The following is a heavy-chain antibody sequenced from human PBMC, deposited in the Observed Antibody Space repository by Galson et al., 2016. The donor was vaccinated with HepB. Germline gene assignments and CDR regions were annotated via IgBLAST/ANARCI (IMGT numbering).Heavy chain of an antibody. Sequence: SLRLSCAASGFTFGDHYMDWVRQAPGKGLEWVGRTRNKAKTYTTEYAAPVTGRFTISRDDSKDSLYLQMNSLKTEDTAVYYCARGPTATENYHYGMDVWGQGTTVTVSS. CDR3: ARGPTATENYHYGMDV. J-gene: IGHJ6*02. CDR1: GFTFGDHY. CDR2: TRNKAKTYTT. D-gene: IGHD1-1*01. V-gene: IGHV3-72*01.